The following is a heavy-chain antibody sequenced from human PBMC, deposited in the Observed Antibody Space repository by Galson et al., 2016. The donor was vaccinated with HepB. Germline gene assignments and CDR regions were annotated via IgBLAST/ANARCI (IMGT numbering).Heavy chain of an antibody. Sequence: SLRLSCAASAFTFSNYGMHWVRQAPGKGLEWVAVIWYDGSNKYYADSVKGRFTISRDNSKNTLYLQMNSLRAEDTAVYYCAKRGQQLTGNWYFDLWGRGTLVTVSS. D-gene: IGHD6-13*01. CDR3: AKRGQQLTGNWYFDL. CDR1: AFTFSNYG. J-gene: IGHJ2*01. V-gene: IGHV3-33*06. CDR2: IWYDGSNK.